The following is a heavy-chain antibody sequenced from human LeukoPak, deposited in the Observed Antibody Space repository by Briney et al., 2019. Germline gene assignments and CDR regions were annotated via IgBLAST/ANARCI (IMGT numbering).Heavy chain of an antibody. V-gene: IGHV4-39*07. D-gene: IGHD2-2*01. CDR1: GRSISSRSDY. CDR2: IYYNGST. J-gene: IGHJ3*02. CDR3: ARDRTHCSSTSCYAYDAFDI. Sequence: PAETLSLTCTVSGRSISSRSDYWGWICQPPGKGLEWIGSIYYNGSTYYNPSLKSRVTISVDTSKNQFSLKLSSVTAADTAVYYCARDRTHCSSTSCYAYDAFDIWGQGTMVTVSS.